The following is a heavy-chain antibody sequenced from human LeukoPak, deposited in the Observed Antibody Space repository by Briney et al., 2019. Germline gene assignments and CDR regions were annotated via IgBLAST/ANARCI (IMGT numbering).Heavy chain of an antibody. CDR1: GFTFSSYA. D-gene: IGHD2-21*02. V-gene: IGHV3-23*01. CDR2: IRGSGGGT. J-gene: IGHJ4*02. Sequence: GGSLRLSCAVSGFTFSSYAMSWVRQAPGKGLEWVSGIRGSGGGTYYADSVKGRFTISRDNSKNTLYLQMDSLRAEDTAVYYCARGPHIVVVTAVDYWGLGTLVTVSS. CDR3: ARGPHIVVVTAVDY.